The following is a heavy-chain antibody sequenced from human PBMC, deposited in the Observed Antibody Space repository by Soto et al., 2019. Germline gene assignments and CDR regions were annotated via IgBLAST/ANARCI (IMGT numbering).Heavy chain of an antibody. V-gene: IGHV3-11*06. D-gene: IGHD3-10*01. J-gene: IGHJ6*02. CDR2: ISGSSGYT. CDR3: SRDRGGYGPPDV. Sequence: QVQLVESGGGLVKPGGSLRLSCAASGFTFSDSYMSWIRQAPGKGLQWVAYISGSSGYTGYADSVKGRFTISRDNAKNSLYLQMNSLRAEDMAVYYCSRDRGGYGPPDVWGQGTPVTVSS. CDR1: GFTFSDSY.